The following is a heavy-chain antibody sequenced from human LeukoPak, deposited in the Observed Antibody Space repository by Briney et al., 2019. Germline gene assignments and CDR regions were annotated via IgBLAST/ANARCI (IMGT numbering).Heavy chain of an antibody. V-gene: IGHV1-46*01. CDR2: INPSGGST. CDR3: ARDWAVNKCGYSYPYCERVAFDI. Sequence: ASVKVSCKASGYTFTSYYMHWVRQAPGQGLEWMGIINPSGGSTSYAQKFQGRVTMTTDTSTSTAYMELRSLRSDDTAVYYCARDWAVNKCGYSYPYCERVAFDIWGQGTMVTVSS. D-gene: IGHD5-18*01. J-gene: IGHJ3*02. CDR1: GYTFTSYY.